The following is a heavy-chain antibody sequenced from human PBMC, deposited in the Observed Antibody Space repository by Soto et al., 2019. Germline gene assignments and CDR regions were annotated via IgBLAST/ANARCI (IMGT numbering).Heavy chain of an antibody. CDR1: GFTFSSYS. V-gene: IGHV3-21*01. CDR2: ISSSSSYI. J-gene: IGHJ6*03. CDR3: ARPSQPGYYGSGSYHETAYYYYYMDV. Sequence: GGSLRLSCAASGFTFSSYSMNWVRQAPGKGLEWVSSISSSSSYIYYADSVKGRFTISRDNAKNSLYLQMNSLRAEDTAVYYCARPSQPGYYGSGSYHETAYYYYYMDVWGKGTTVTVSS. D-gene: IGHD3-10*01.